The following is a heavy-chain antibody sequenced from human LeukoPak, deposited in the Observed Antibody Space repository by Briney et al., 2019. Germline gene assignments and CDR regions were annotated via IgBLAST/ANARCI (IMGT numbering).Heavy chain of an antibody. V-gene: IGHV1-69*13. Sequence: SVKVSCKASGYTFTGYYMHWVRQAPGQGLGWMGGIIPILGTDHCAQNFQGRVTITADESTNTAYMELSSLTSEDTAVYYCARGGLTYYYGSGSYSHMDVWGQGTTVTVSS. J-gene: IGHJ6*02. CDR2: IIPILGTD. CDR1: GYTFTGYY. D-gene: IGHD3-10*01. CDR3: ARGGLTYYYGSGSYSHMDV.